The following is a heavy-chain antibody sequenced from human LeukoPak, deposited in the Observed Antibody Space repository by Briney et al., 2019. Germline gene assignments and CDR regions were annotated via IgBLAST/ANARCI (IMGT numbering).Heavy chain of an antibody. CDR3: ARTWDY. J-gene: IGHJ4*02. CDR2: IYHSGST. CDR1: GGSISSGYY. Sequence: SETLSLTCTVSGGSISSGYYWGWIRQPPGKGLAWIGSIYHSGSTYYNPSLKSRVTISVDTSKNQFSLKLSSVTAADTAVYYCARTWDYWGQGTLVTVSS. V-gene: IGHV4-38-2*02.